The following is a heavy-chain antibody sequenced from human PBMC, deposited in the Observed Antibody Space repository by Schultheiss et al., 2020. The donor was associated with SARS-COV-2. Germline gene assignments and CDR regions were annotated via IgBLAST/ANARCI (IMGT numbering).Heavy chain of an antibody. J-gene: IGHJ6*03. CDR1: GFTFSSYA. V-gene: IGHV3-15*01. Sequence: GGSLRLSCAASGFTFSSYAMSWVRQAPGKGLEWVGRIKSETDGGTTDYAAPVKGRFTISRDDSKNTLFLQMNSLKTEDTALYYCTTVLRGGDYFYYFYMDVWGKGTTVTVSS. D-gene: IGHD3-16*01. CDR3: TTVLRGGDYFYYFYMDV. CDR2: IKSETDGGTT.